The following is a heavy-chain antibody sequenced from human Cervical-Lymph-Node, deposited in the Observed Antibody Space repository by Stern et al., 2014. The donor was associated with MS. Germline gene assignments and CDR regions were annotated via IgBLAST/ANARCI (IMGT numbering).Heavy chain of an antibody. CDR1: GYTFTNYY. V-gene: IGHV1-46*03. D-gene: IGHD2-8*01. Sequence: QVQLVESGAEVKKPGASMRISCKASGYTFTNYYVHWVRQAPGQRLEWMGIINPTTGRTSYAQRFQGRVTMTRDTSTNTAYRELSSLGPEDTAVYFCARAQDYSNVVANYWGQGTLVTVSS. CDR3: ARAQDYSNVVANY. CDR2: INPTTGRT. J-gene: IGHJ4*02.